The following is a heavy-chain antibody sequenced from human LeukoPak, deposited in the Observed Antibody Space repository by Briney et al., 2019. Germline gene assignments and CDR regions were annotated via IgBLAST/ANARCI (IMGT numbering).Heavy chain of an antibody. CDR2: ISSGSSYI. D-gene: IGHD5-12*01. V-gene: IGHV3-21*01. Sequence: GGSLRLSCAASGFTFSSYSMNWVRQAPGKGLEWVSSISSGSSYIYYADSVKGRFTISRDNSKNTLYLQMNSLRAEDTAVYYCARGPSGYHNTGGQGTLVTVSS. CDR3: ARGPSGYHNT. J-gene: IGHJ4*02. CDR1: GFTFSSYS.